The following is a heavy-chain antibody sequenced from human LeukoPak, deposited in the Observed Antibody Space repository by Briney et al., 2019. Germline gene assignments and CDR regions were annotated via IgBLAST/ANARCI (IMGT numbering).Heavy chain of an antibody. J-gene: IGHJ5*02. Sequence: ASVKVSCKASGGTFSSYAISWVRQAPGQGLEWMGGIIPIFGTANYAQKFQGRVTITTDESTSTAYMELSSLRSEDTAVYYCARVSFGYSYGFNWFDPWGQGTLVTVSS. V-gene: IGHV1-69*05. CDR3: ARVSFGYSYGFNWFDP. D-gene: IGHD5-18*01. CDR2: IIPIFGTA. CDR1: GGTFSSYA.